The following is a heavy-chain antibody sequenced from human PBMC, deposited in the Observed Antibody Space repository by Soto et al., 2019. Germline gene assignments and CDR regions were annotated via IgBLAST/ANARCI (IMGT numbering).Heavy chain of an antibody. D-gene: IGHD1-26*01. CDR1: GGPVKNGNYY. CDR2: IYYNGFT. J-gene: IGHJ2*01. V-gene: IGHV4-61*01. Sequence: QVQLQESGPGLVKPSETVSLTCVVSGGPVKNGNYYWSWLRQSPGKGLEWIGHIYYNGFTIYNPSLKSLVTMSVDTSXXXXXXXXXXXXXXXTAVYFCARVPNVGGNYYVWYFDLWGRGTRVSVSS. CDR3: ARVPNVGGNYYVWYFDL.